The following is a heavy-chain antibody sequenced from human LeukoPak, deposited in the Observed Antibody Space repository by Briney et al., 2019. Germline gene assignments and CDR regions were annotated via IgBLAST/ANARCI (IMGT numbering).Heavy chain of an antibody. V-gene: IGHV1-2*06. CDR3: AREPYTTSSDRHEKAFDY. D-gene: IGHD6-6*01. J-gene: IGHJ4*02. Sequence: ASVQVSCKASGYTFTAHFIHWVRQAPGQGLEWMGRINSNNGGEKYAPKFQGRVTVLRDTSINTIYLDLTSLTSDDTAVYYCAREPYTTSSDRHEKAFDYWGQGTLVTVSS. CDR2: INSNNGGE. CDR1: GYTFTAHF.